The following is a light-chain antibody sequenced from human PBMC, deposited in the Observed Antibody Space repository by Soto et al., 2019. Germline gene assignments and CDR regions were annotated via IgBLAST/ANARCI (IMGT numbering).Light chain of an antibody. V-gene: IGLV1-44*01. J-gene: IGLJ2*01. CDR1: SSNIGSNT. CDR2: SSD. CDR3: AAWDDSLNGPV. Sequence: QSVLTQPPSASGTPGQRVTISCSGSSSNIGSNTVNWYQQLPGTAPKLLIYSSDQRPSGVPDRFSGSKSGTSASLAISGLQSEDEGDYSCAAWDDSLNGPVFGGGTKLTVL.